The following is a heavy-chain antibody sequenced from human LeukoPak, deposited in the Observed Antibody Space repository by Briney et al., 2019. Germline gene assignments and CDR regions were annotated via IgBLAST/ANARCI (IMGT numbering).Heavy chain of an antibody. CDR2: IKPDSGGT. CDR1: GFTFSGYY. D-gene: IGHD3-22*01. V-gene: IGHV1-2*02. Sequence: GASVKVSCKASGFTFSGYYLQWVRQAPGQGLDWMGWIKPDSGGTNYAQKFQGRVTMTRDTSIKTGYMELSRLRSDDTAMYYCARDRLGPFDYWGQGTLVTVSS. CDR3: ARDRLGPFDY. J-gene: IGHJ4*02.